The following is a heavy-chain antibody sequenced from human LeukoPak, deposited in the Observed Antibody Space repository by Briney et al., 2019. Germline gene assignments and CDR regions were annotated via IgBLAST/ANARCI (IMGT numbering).Heavy chain of an antibody. V-gene: IGHV4-59*08. CDR1: GGSISSNH. CDR3: ARYATGTPNWYFDL. D-gene: IGHD1/OR15-1a*01. CDR2: IYYSGIT. J-gene: IGHJ2*01. Sequence: PSETLSLTCTVSGGSISSNHWSWIRQPPGKGLEWIGYIYYSGITNYNLSLKSRVTISADTSKNQFSLKLSSVTAADTAVYYCARYATGTPNWYFDLWGRGTLVTVSS.